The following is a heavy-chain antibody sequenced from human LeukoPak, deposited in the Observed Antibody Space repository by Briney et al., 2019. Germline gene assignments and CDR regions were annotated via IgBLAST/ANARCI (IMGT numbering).Heavy chain of an antibody. V-gene: IGHV3-23*01. D-gene: IGHD2-15*01. CDR1: ALTFNTYG. Sequence: PGGSLRLSCVAPALTFNTYGMTWVRQAPGKGLEWVSHISGSGASTDYADSVKGRFTISRDNSKNTLYLQMNSLRAEDTAVYFCAIDRCSGISCFSDYWGQGTLVTVSS. J-gene: IGHJ4*02. CDR3: AIDRCSGISCFSDY. CDR2: ISGSGAST.